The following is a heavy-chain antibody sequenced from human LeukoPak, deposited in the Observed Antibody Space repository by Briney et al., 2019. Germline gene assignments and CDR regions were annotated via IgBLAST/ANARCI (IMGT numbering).Heavy chain of an antibody. D-gene: IGHD1-26*01. Sequence: GGSLRLSCAASGFTFSSYAMSWVRQAPGKGLEWVSAISGSGGSTYYADSVKGRFTISRDNSKNTLYLQMNSLRAEDTAVYYCASGSYLYYYYMDVWGKGTTVTVSS. J-gene: IGHJ6*03. CDR2: ISGSGGST. CDR3: ASGSYLYYYYMDV. V-gene: IGHV3-23*01. CDR1: GFTFSSYA.